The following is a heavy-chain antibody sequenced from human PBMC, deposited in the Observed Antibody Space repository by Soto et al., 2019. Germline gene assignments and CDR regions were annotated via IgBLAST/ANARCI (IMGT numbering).Heavy chain of an antibody. CDR2: ISAYNGNT. Sequence: ASVKVSCKASGYTFTSYGISWVRQAPGKGLEWMGWISAYNGNTNYAQKLQGRGTMTTDTSTSTAYMELRSLRSDDTAVYYCARCGRYVDTAREGYWGQGTLVTVSS. D-gene: IGHD5-18*01. J-gene: IGHJ4*02. CDR1: GYTFTSYG. CDR3: ARCGRYVDTAREGY. V-gene: IGHV1-18*01.